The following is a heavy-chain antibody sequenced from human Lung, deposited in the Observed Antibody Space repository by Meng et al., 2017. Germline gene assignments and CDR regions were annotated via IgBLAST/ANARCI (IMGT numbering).Heavy chain of an antibody. CDR2: ISYSGNT. Sequence: QGQLPGPGPGMVKPSQTLSLTCTGSGGSISSYYWSWIRQPPGKGLEWIGYISYSGNTNYNPSLKSRVTISVDTSKNQFSLKLSSVTATDTAVYYCARVRGVKTDYWGQGTLVTVSS. CDR3: ARVRGVKTDY. V-gene: IGHV4-59*01. D-gene: IGHD3-10*01. CDR1: GGSISSYY. J-gene: IGHJ4*02.